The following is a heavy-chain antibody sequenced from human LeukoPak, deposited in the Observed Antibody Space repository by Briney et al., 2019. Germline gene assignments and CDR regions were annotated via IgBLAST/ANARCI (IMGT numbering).Heavy chain of an antibody. Sequence: PGGSLRLSCAASGFTFSVYSMNWVRQPPGMGLEWVSYITSNSATIQYADSVKGRFTISRDNSKNTLYLQMNSLRAEDTAVYYCAKAQQWLVHNNWFDPWGQGTLVTVSS. D-gene: IGHD6-19*01. J-gene: IGHJ5*02. CDR1: GFTFSVYS. CDR3: AKAQQWLVHNNWFDP. V-gene: IGHV3-48*01. CDR2: ITSNSATI.